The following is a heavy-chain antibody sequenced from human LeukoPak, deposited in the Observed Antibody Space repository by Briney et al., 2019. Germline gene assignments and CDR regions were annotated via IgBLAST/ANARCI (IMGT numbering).Heavy chain of an antibody. V-gene: IGHV3-74*01. D-gene: IGHD3-22*01. CDR2: INSDGSST. CDR3: ARVIGGSSGYYHFDF. CDR1: GFTFSSYW. J-gene: IGHJ4*02. Sequence: GGSLRLSCAASGFTFSSYWMHWVRQAPGKGLVWVSRINSDGSSTSHADSVKGRFTISRYNPGNTLYLQMNSLRVEDTGVYYCARVIGGSSGYYHFDFWGQGVLVTVSS.